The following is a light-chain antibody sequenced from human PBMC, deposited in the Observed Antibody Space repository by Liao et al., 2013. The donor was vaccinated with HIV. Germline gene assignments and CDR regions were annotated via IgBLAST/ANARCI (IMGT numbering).Light chain of an antibody. CDR3: QAWDSSTDYV. CDR2: QDT. J-gene: IGLJ1*01. V-gene: IGLV3-1*01. CDR1: KLGNKY. Sequence: SYXLTQPPSVSVSPGQTASITCSGHKLGNKYACWYQQRPGQSPVLVIYQDTKRPSGIPERFSGSNSGNTATLTISGTQAMDEADYYCQAWDSSTDYVFGTGTKVTVL.